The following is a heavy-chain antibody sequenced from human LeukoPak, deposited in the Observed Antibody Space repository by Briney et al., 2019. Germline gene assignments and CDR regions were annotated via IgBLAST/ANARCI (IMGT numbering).Heavy chain of an antibody. CDR1: GFIFSNYW. V-gene: IGHV3-74*01. J-gene: IGHJ4*02. CDR2: IHSDGGTT. CDR3: ARDTYSIAE. Sequence: GGSLRLSCAASGFIFSNYWMHWVRQAPGKGLVWVSLIHSDGGTTNYADSVKGRFTISRDNAKNTLYLQMNSLRVEDTAVYYCARDTYSIAEWGQGTLVTVSS. D-gene: IGHD1-26*01.